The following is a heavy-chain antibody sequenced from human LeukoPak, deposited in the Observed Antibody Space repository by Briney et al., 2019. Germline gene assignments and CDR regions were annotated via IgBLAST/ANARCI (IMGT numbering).Heavy chain of an antibody. Sequence: GGSLRLSCAASGFTFSSYAMHWVRQAPGKGLEWVAVISYDGSNKYYADSVKGRFTISRDNSKNTLYLQMNSLRAEDTAVYYCARDLKDIVVVVAADTGSWVFDYWGQGTLVTVSS. CDR1: GFTFSSYA. V-gene: IGHV3-30*04. CDR2: ISYDGSNK. CDR3: ARDLKDIVVVVAADTGSWVFDY. J-gene: IGHJ4*02. D-gene: IGHD2-15*01.